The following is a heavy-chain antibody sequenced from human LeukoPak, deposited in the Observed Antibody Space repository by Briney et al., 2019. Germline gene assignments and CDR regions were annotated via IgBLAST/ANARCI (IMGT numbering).Heavy chain of an antibody. Sequence: GGSLRPSCAASGFTFSSYWMHWARQAPGKGLVWVSRIIGDGTSTDYADSVKGRFIISRDNAKNTVYLQMNSLRAEDTAVYYCARDLHIAAADYWGQGTLVTVSS. CDR1: GFTFSSYW. CDR2: IIGDGTST. D-gene: IGHD6-13*01. CDR3: ARDLHIAAADY. J-gene: IGHJ4*02. V-gene: IGHV3-74*01.